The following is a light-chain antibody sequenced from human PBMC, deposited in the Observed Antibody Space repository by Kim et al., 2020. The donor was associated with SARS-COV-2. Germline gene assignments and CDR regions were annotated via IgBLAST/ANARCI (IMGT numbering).Light chain of an antibody. CDR1: GRISSS. J-gene: IGKJ4*02. Sequence: ASVGDRVTSTCRASGRISSSLAWYQQRPGKAPRLLIYRAYNLQSGVPSRFSAFGAGTDFTLTISSLQPDDIATYYCQQYNTDSRTFGRGTKVDIK. CDR2: RAY. CDR3: QQYNTDSRT. V-gene: IGKV1-5*03.